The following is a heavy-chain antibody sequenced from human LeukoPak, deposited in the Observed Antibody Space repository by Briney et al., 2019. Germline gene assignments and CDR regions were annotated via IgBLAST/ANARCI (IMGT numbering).Heavy chain of an antibody. J-gene: IGHJ4*02. Sequence: GGSLRLSCAASGSYWMHWVRQAPGKGLVWVSHINSDGSWTSYADSVKGRFTISRDNAKNSVYLQMNSLGAEDTALYYCARDPEAGTADYWGQGTLVTVSS. V-gene: IGHV3-74*01. CDR3: ARDPEAGTADY. CDR2: INSDGSWT. D-gene: IGHD6-13*01. CDR1: GSYW.